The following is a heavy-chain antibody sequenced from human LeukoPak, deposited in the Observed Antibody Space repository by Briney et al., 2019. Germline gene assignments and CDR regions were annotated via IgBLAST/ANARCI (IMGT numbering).Heavy chain of an antibody. CDR2: IYSGGST. CDR1: GFIVSINY. V-gene: IGHV3-53*01. D-gene: IGHD1-1*01. J-gene: IGHJ3*02. CDR3: AKSLLTTATGTGRAFDI. Sequence: GGSLRLSCAASGFIVSINYMSWVRQAPGKGLEWVSVIYSGGSTFYADSVKGRFTISRDNSKNTLYLQMNSLRAEDSAEYYCAKSLLTTATGTGRAFDIWGQGTMVTVSA.